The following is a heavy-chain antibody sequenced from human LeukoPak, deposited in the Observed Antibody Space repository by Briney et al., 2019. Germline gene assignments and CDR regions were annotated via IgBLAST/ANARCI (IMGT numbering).Heavy chain of an antibody. D-gene: IGHD3-10*01. CDR3: ASLNYYGSGSYLGP. Sequence: SETLSLTCTVSGGSISSYYWSWIRQPPVKGLEWIGYIYYSGSTNYNSSLKSRVTISVDTSKNQFSLKLSSVTAADTAVYYCASLNYYGSGSYLGPWGQGTLVTVSS. J-gene: IGHJ5*02. V-gene: IGHV4-59*08. CDR1: GGSISSYY. CDR2: IYYSGST.